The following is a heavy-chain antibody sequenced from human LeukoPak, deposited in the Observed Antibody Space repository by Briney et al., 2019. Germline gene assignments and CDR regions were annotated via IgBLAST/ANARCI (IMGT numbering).Heavy chain of an antibody. J-gene: IGHJ4*02. Sequence: SETLSLTCAVYGGSFSGYYWSWIRQPPGKGLEWIGEINHSGSTNYNPSLKSRVTISVDTSKNQFSLKLSSVTAADTAVYYCARSVVGAHGNYFDYWGQGTLVTVSS. CDR1: GGSFSGYY. CDR3: ARSVVGAHGNYFDY. V-gene: IGHV4-34*01. CDR2: INHSGST. D-gene: IGHD1-26*01.